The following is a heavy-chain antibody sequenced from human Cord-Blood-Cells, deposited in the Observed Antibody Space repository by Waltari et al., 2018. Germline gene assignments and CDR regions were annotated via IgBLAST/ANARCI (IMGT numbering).Heavy chain of an antibody. CDR2: ISSSSSTI. CDR3: ARVTAVADWFDP. J-gene: IGHJ5*02. CDR1: GCTLSSYR. D-gene: IGHD6-19*01. Sequence: EVQLVESGGGLVQPGGSLSLSCAASGCTLSSYRWNCVVQAPGKGLEWVSYISSSSSTIYYADSVKGRFTISRDNAKNSLYLQMNSLRDEDTAVYYCARVTAVADWFDPWGQGTLVTVSS. V-gene: IGHV3-48*02.